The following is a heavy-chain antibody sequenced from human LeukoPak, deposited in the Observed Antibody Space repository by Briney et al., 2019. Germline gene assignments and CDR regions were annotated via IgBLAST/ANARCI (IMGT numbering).Heavy chain of an antibody. CDR2: IYTSGST. Sequence: SETLSLTCTVSGGSISSSSYYWSWIRQPAGKGLEWIGRIYTSGSTNYNPSLKSRVTMSVDTSKNQFSLKLSSVTAADTAVYYCARVSYGDYGADYGMDVWGQGTTVTVSS. J-gene: IGHJ6*02. CDR3: ARVSYGDYGADYGMDV. CDR1: GGSISSSSYY. V-gene: IGHV4-61*02. D-gene: IGHD4-17*01.